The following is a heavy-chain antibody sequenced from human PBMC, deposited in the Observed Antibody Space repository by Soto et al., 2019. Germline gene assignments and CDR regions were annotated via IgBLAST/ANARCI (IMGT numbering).Heavy chain of an antibody. V-gene: IGHV3-23*01. CDR1: GFTFSSYA. CDR3: AKRRYYDSSGYSS. D-gene: IGHD3-22*01. CDR2: ISGSGGST. Sequence: GGSLRLSCAASGFTFSSYAMSWVRQAPGKGLEWVSAISGSGGSTYCADSVKGRFTISRDNSKNTLYLQMNSLRAEDTAVYYCAKRRYYDSSGYSSWGQGTLVTVSS. J-gene: IGHJ5*02.